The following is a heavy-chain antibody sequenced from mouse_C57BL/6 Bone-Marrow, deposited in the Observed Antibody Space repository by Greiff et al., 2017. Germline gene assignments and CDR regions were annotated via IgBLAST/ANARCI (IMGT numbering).Heavy chain of an antibody. Sequence: VLLVESGAELVRPGASVTLSCKASGYTFTDYEMHWVKQTPVHGLEWIGAIDPETGGTAYNQKFKGKAILTADKSSSTAYMELRSLTSEDSAVYYGTEGTVIAYYYAMDYGGKGTSVTVSS. J-gene: IGHJ4*01. CDR2: IDPETGGT. CDR3: TEGTVIAYYYAMDY. V-gene: IGHV1-15*01. D-gene: IGHD1-1*01. CDR1: GYTFTDYE.